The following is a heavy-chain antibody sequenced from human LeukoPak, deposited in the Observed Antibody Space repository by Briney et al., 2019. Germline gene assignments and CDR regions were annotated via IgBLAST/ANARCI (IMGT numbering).Heavy chain of an antibody. CDR1: GFTFGSSA. Sequence: GGSLRLSRGASGFTFGSSAMHWVRQGPGKGLEWVADIARHGNNKYYADSVNGRFTISRDNSKGSLYLQMNNLRADDTAVYYCAKDGSWSCTDWGQGTLVRVSS. CDR3: AKDGSWSCTD. J-gene: IGHJ4*02. CDR2: IARHGNNK. D-gene: IGHD2-8*02. V-gene: IGHV3-30*02.